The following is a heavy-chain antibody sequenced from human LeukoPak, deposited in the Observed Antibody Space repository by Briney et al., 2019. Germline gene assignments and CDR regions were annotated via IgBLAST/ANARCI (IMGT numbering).Heavy chain of an antibody. Sequence: GGSLRLSCAASGFTFSSYSMNWVRQAPGKGLEWVSSISSSSSYIYYADSVKGRFTISRDNAKNSLYLQMNSLRAEDTAVYYCARDLVRYSADYHGMDVWGQGTTVTVSS. V-gene: IGHV3-21*04. D-gene: IGHD5-12*01. CDR2: ISSSSSYI. J-gene: IGHJ6*02. CDR1: GFTFSSYS. CDR3: ARDLVRYSADYHGMDV.